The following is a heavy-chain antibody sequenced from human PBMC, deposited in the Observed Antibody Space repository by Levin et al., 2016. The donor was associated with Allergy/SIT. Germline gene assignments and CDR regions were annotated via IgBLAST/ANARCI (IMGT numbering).Heavy chain of an antibody. CDR3: ARDDCSSTSCYTDYYYGMDV. J-gene: IGHJ6*02. D-gene: IGHD2-2*02. CDR2: INSDGSST. CDR1: GFTFSSYW. Sequence: GGSLRLSCAASGFTFSSYWMHWVRQAPGKGLVWVSRINSDGSSTSYADSVKGRFTISRDNAKNTLYLQMNSLRAEDTAVYYCARDDCSSTSCYTDYYYGMDVWGQGTTVTVSS. V-gene: IGHV3-74*01.